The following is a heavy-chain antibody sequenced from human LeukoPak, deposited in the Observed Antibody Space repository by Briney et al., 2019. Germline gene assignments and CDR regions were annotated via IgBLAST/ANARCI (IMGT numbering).Heavy chain of an antibody. CDR2: IKQDGSEK. CDR3: ARDVDYDSSGYYLNWFDP. V-gene: IGHV3-7*01. J-gene: IGHJ5*02. D-gene: IGHD3-22*01. Sequence: GGSLRLSCAASGFTFSSYWMSWVRQAPGKGLEWVANIKQDGSEKYYVDSVKDRFTISRDNAKNSLYLQMNSLRAEDTAVYYCARDVDYDSSGYYLNWFDPWGQGTLVTVSS. CDR1: GFTFSSYW.